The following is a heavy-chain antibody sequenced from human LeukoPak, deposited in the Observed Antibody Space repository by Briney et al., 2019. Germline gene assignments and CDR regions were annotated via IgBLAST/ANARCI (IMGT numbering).Heavy chain of an antibody. Sequence: ASVKVSCKASGYTFTSYGISWVRQAPGQGLEWMGWISAYNGNTNYAQKFQGRVTITADKSTSTAYMELSSLRSEDTAVYYCARDVAYDFWSGNIGEHFDYWGQGTLVTVSS. CDR3: ARDVAYDFWSGNIGEHFDY. D-gene: IGHD3-3*01. CDR2: ISAYNGNT. CDR1: GYTFTSYG. V-gene: IGHV1-18*01. J-gene: IGHJ4*02.